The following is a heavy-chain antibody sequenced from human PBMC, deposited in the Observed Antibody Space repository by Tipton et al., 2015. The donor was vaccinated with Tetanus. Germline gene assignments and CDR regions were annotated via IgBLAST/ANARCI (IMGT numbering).Heavy chain of an antibody. Sequence: QLVQSGAEVKKPGASVKVSCKASGYTFTSYGISWVRQAPGQGLEWMGWISAYNGNTNYAQKLQGRVTMTTDTSTSTAYMELRSLRSDDAAVYYCAREGRDDSSGYYPNYYYGMDVWGQGTTVTVSS. CDR2: ISAYNGNT. CDR3: AREGRDDSSGYYPNYYYGMDV. V-gene: IGHV1-18*01. CDR1: GYTFTSYG. D-gene: IGHD3-22*01. J-gene: IGHJ6*02.